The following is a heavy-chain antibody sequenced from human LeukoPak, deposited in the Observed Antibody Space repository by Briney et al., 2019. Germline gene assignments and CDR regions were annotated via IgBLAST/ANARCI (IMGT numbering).Heavy chain of an antibody. D-gene: IGHD6-19*01. J-gene: IGHJ5*02. Sequence: GGSLRLSCAASGFRFSSYSMHWVRQAPGKGLDWVSSITRGSSTRYYADSVEGRFTISRDDGKTSLYLHMNSLRVDDTAVYFCARDATVASSPNWFDPWGQGALVTVSS. V-gene: IGHV3-48*01. CDR1: GFRFSSYS. CDR2: ITRGSSTR. CDR3: ARDATVASSPNWFDP.